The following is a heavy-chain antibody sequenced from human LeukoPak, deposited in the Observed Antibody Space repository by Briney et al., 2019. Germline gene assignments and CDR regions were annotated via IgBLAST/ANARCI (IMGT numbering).Heavy chain of an antibody. D-gene: IGHD6-13*01. CDR1: GYSFTSYW. Sequence: KDGESLKISCKGPGYSFTSYWISWVRQMPGNGLEWMGRIDPSDSYTNYSPSFEGHVTISAAKSISTAYLQWSRLKASDTAIHYCARHGYSSSWYFFDSWGQGTLVTVSS. J-gene: IGHJ4*02. V-gene: IGHV5-10-1*01. CDR2: IDPSDSYT. CDR3: ARHGYSSSWYFFDS.